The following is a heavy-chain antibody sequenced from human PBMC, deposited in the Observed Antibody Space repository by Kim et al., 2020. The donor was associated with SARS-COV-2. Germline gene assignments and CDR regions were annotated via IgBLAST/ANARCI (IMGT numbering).Heavy chain of an antibody. CDR3: ARGPRFDWLLVVDP. Sequence: ASVKVSCKACGYTFTGYYMHWVRQAPGQGLEWMGWINPNSGGTNYAQKFQGRVTMTRDTSISTVYMELSRLRSDDTAVYYCARGPRFDWLLVVDPWGQGTLVTVSS. J-gene: IGHJ5*02. D-gene: IGHD3-9*01. CDR2: INPNSGGT. V-gene: IGHV1-2*02. CDR1: GYTFTGYY.